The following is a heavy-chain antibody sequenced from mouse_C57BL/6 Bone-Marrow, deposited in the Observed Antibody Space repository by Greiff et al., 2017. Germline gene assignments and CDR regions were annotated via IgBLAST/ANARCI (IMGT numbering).Heavy chain of an antibody. CDR2: ISRENGDT. D-gene: IGHD2-4*01. CDR1: GFNINDDY. CDR3: TTFYYDYVWPPYWYFDV. Sequence: EVQLQQSGAELVRPGASVKLSCTASGFNINDDYMPWVQQTPEQGLEWIGWISRENGDTDYAAKVQGRATITTDPSSNTAYLQLSSLTSEDTAVYYCTTFYYDYVWPPYWYFDVWGTGATVTVSS. V-gene: IGHV14-4*01. J-gene: IGHJ1*03.